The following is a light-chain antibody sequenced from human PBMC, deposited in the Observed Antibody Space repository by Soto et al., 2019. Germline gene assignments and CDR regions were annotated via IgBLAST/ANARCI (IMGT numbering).Light chain of an antibody. CDR1: QGISNW. V-gene: IGKV1-12*01. CDR2: SAS. Sequence: QLKQSPYNVSISVADRDTTTCLASQGISNWLAWYRQKPGQAPGLLISSASSWQSGVPSRFSGSGSGTEFTLTISSLQPEDVAIYYCQKNHSFPITLGQGTRLEIK. CDR3: QKNHSFPIT. J-gene: IGKJ5*01.